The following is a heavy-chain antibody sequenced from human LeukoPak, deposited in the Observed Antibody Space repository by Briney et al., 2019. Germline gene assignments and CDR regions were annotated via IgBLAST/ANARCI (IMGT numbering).Heavy chain of an antibody. CDR2: IWYDGSNK. V-gene: IGHV3-33*01. J-gene: IGHJ6*04. CDR3: ARVRVRGVMVYYYGMDV. Sequence: GRSLRLSCAASGFTFSSYGMRWVRQAPGKGLEWVAIIWYDGSNKYYADSVKGRFTISRDNSKNTLYLQMNSLRAEDTAVYYCARVRVRGVMVYYYGMDVWGKGTTVTVSS. D-gene: IGHD3-10*01. CDR1: GFTFSSYG.